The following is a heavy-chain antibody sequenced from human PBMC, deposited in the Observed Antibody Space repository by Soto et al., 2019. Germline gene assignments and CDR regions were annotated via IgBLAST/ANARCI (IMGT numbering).Heavy chain of an antibody. V-gene: IGHV3-23*01. CDR3: AKRPLKFEGSYFDY. D-gene: IGHD3-10*01. CDR1: GFTFTNYP. CDR2: ISGSGGST. Sequence: EVQVLDSGGGLVQPGGSLSLSCAASGFTFTNYPMAWVRQPPAKGLEWVSTISGSGGSTFYADSVKGRFTISRDNSKNTVYLQMNSLRVEDTAVYYCAKRPLKFEGSYFDYWGQGTLVTVSS. J-gene: IGHJ4*02.